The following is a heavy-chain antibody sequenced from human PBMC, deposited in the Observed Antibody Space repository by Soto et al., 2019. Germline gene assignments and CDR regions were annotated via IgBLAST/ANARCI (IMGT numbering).Heavy chain of an antibody. CDR2: ISGSGNKT. J-gene: IGHJ4*02. V-gene: IGHV3-23*01. Sequence: GGSLRLSCAASGFSFSPYAMSWVRQAPGKGLEWVSSISGSGNKTYCADSVKGRFTISRDNSKDTLFLQMNGLSAEDTALYYCARGVRLNFDNWGQGTLVTVSS. CDR1: GFSFSPYA. CDR3: ARGVRLNFDN.